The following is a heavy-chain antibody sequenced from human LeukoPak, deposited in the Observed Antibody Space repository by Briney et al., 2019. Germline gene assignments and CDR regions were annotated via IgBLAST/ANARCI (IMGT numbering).Heavy chain of an antibody. CDR2: ISHDGSN. J-gene: IGHJ4*02. D-gene: IGHD6-13*01. Sequence: GGSLRLSCAGSGITFSTYGIHWVRQVPGKGLEWVAVISHDGSNYYADSVKGRFTISRDNSKNTLYLQMNSLRTEDTAVYYCAKATGSSWYYFDDWGLGTLVTVYS. V-gene: IGHV3-30*18. CDR3: AKATGSSWYYFDD. CDR1: GITFSTYG.